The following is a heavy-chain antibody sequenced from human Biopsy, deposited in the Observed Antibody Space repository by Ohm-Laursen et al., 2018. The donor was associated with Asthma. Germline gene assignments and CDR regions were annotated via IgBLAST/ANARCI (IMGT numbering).Heavy chain of an antibody. CDR1: GGSFSSNY. CDR2: PPHTGYT. D-gene: IGHD1-26*01. V-gene: IGHV4-34*01. Sequence: GTLSLTSAVYGGSFSSNYWSWIRQTPGKGLEWLGDPPHTGYTNFNPPLSRRPTLSVDTSKNPFSLRLTAVTAADTAVYYCARGSSSRLSQWELLVSGGKRAHSYYGMDVWGQGTTVTVSS. J-gene: IGHJ6*02. CDR3: ARGSSSRLSQWELLVSGGKRAHSYYGMDV.